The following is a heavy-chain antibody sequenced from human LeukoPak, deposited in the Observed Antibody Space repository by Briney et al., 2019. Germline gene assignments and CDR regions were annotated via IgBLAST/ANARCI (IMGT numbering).Heavy chain of an antibody. Sequence: TGGSLRLSCAASGFTVSSNSMTWVRQAPGKGLEWVSVIYSGGSTFYADSVKGRFTISRDNSKNTLYLQMNSLRAEDTAVYYCAKVGYGGATHAHYYYYMDVWGKGTTVTISS. CDR3: AKVGYGGATHAHYYYYMDV. J-gene: IGHJ6*03. CDR2: IYSGGST. D-gene: IGHD1-26*01. CDR1: GFTVSSNS. V-gene: IGHV3-53*05.